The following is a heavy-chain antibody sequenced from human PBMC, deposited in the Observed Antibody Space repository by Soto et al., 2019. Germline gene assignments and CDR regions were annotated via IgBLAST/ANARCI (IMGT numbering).Heavy chain of an antibody. CDR2: IYYSGNT. J-gene: IGHJ6*02. Sequence: QVQLQESGPGLVKPSETLSLTCTASGGSITSYYWSWIRQPPWKGLEWIGYIYYSGNTNYNPSLMSRVTISLDTAKNHISLKMSSVTAADTAVYYCARDGTTVDSYYSYGIDVGGQGTTVTVSS. CDR3: ARDGTTVDSYYSYGIDV. CDR1: GGSITSYY. D-gene: IGHD1-1*01. V-gene: IGHV4-59*12.